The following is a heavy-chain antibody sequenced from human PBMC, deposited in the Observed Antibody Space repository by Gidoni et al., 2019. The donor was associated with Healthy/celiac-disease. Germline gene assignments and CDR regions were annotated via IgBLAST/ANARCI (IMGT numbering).Heavy chain of an antibody. D-gene: IGHD2-2*03. CDR2: INAGNGNT. V-gene: IGHV1-3*01. Sequence: QVQLVQSGAEVKKPGASVKVSCKASGYTFTSYAMHWVRQAPGQRLEWMGWINAGNGNTKYSQKFQGRVTITRDTSASTAYMELSSLRSEDTAVYYCARDLDIVVVPAAGGLGYWGQGTLVTVSS. CDR1: GYTFTSYA. J-gene: IGHJ4*02. CDR3: ARDLDIVVVPAAGGLGY.